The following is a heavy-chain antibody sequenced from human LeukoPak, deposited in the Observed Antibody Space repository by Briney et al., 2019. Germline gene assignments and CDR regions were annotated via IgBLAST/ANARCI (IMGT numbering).Heavy chain of an antibody. CDR3: AKHRTVRGVILYYFDY. V-gene: IGHV3-66*04. D-gene: IGHD3-10*01. J-gene: IGHJ4*02. CDR1: GFTVSSNY. CDR2: IYSGGST. Sequence: GGSLRLSCAASGFTVSSNYMSWVRQAPGKGLEWVSVIYSGGSTYYADSVKGRFTISRDNSKNTLYLQMNSLRAEDTAVYYCAKHRTVRGVILYYFDYWGQGTLVTVSS.